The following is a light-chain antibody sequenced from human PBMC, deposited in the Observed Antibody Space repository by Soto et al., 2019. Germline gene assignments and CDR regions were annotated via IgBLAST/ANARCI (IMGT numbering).Light chain of an antibody. V-gene: IGKV3D-15*01. CDR1: QSVSTY. CDR2: GAS. Sequence: EIVLTQSPGTLSLSPGERATLSCKASQSVSTYLALYQQKPGQAPSLLIHGASTRATGIPARISGNGSGTEFTLTISSLQSEDFAVYYCQQFRNWPWTFGQGTKVDIK. J-gene: IGKJ1*01. CDR3: QQFRNWPWT.